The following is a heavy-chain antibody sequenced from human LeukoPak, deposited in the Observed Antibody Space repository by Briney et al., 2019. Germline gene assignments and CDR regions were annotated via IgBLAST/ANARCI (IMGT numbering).Heavy chain of an antibody. V-gene: IGHV3-48*03. J-gene: IGHJ4*02. CDR2: ISSSGSTI. CDR3: ARGMATRFDY. Sequence: GGSLRLSCAASGFTFSSYEMNWVRQAPGKGLEWVSYISSSGSTIYYADSVKGRFTISRDNAKNSLYLQMNSLRAEDTAVHYCARGMATRFDYWGQGTLVTVSS. D-gene: IGHD5-24*01. CDR1: GFTFSSYE.